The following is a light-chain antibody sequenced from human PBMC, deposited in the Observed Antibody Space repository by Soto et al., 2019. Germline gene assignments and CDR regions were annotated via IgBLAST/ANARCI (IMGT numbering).Light chain of an antibody. J-gene: IGLJ1*01. CDR3: AAWDDSLNEYV. CDR2: GNN. Sequence: QSVLTQSPSASGTPGQRITISCSGSSSNFGSNSVNWYQQLPGTAPKVVIYGNNHRPSGVPDRFSGSKSGTSASLAISGLQPEDEADYCCAAWDDSLNEYVFGDGTKLTVL. CDR1: SSNFGSNS. V-gene: IGLV1-44*01.